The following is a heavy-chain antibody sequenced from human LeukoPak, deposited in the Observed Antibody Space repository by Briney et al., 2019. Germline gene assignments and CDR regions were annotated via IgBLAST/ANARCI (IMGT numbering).Heavy chain of an antibody. J-gene: IGHJ4*02. D-gene: IGHD3-22*01. CDR1: GFSFSSSA. CDR2: ITNNGGYT. V-gene: IGHV3-64*01. CDR3: AGASPDGFYDY. Sequence: GGSLRLSCAASGFSFSSSAMHWVRQAPGKGLEYVSAITNNGGYTYYANPVNGRFTISRDNSKNTLYLQMASLRTADTAVYYCAGASPDGFYDYWGQGTLVTVSS.